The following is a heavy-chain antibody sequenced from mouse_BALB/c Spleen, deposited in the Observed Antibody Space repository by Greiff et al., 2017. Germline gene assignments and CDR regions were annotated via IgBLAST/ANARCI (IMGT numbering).Heavy chain of an antibody. V-gene: IGHV14-3*02. CDR1: GFNIKDTY. D-gene: IGHD3-1*01. CDR2: IDPANGNT. J-gene: IGHJ3*01. CDR3: ARSGVFAY. Sequence: EVKLQESGAELVKPGASVKLSCTASGFNIKDTYMHWVKQRPEQGLEWIGRIDPANGNTKYDPKFQGKATITADTSSNTAYLQLSSLTSEDTAVYYCARSGVFAYWGQGTLVTVSA.